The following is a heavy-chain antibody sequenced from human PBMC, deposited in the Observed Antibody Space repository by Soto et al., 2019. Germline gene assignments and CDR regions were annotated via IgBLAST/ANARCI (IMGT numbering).Heavy chain of an antibody. CDR3: ASTKSDSSAYYYWYLGL. V-gene: IGHV1-69*06. J-gene: IGHJ2*01. D-gene: IGHD3-22*01. CDR1: EDTFRNYA. Sequence: QVELVQSGAEVKKPGSSVKVSCQASEDTFRNYAISWVRQAPGQGLEWMGGIIPIFGTANYAQKFQGRVTITADTSANTVYLELSSLRSEDPAVYYCASTKSDSSAYYYWYLGLWGRGTLVTVSS. CDR2: IIPIFGTA.